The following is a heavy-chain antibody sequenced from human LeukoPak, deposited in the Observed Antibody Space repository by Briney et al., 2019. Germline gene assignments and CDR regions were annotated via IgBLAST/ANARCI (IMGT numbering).Heavy chain of an antibody. CDR3: ARDSGGSGFDS. V-gene: IGHV3-30*03. J-gene: IGHJ4*02. D-gene: IGHD6-25*01. CDR1: GFTFSSYG. Sequence: PGRSLRLSCAASGFTFSSYGMHWVRQAPGKGLEWVAVISYDGSNKYYADSVKGRFTISRDNSKNTLYLQMNSLRAEDAAVYCCARDSGGSGFDSWGQGTLVTVSS. CDR2: ISYDGSNK.